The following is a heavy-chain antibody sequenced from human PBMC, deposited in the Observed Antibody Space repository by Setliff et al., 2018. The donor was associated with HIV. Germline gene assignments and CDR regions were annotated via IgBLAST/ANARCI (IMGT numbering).Heavy chain of an antibody. V-gene: IGHV3-48*01. Sequence: PSETLSLTCTVSRASIGSNSYFWGWIRQPPGKGLEWVSYISSSSSTIYYADSVKGRFTISRDNAKNSLYLQMNSLRVEDTAVYYCADPPSGFWGQGTLVTVSS. CDR3: ADPPSGF. J-gene: IGHJ4*02. D-gene: IGHD3-10*01. CDR2: ISSSSSTI. CDR1: RASIGSNSYF.